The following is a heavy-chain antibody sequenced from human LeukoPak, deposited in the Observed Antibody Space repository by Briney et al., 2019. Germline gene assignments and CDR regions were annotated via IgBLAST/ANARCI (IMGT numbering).Heavy chain of an antibody. J-gene: IGHJ4*02. D-gene: IGHD5-18*01. CDR2: IYRSGTT. CDR1: GYSIRTSHY. V-gene: IGHV4-38-2*02. CDR3: ARAGDIAMAYPAYFDY. Sequence: SETLPLTSTVSGYSIRTSHYWGWIRQSPGKGLEWIGNIYRSGTTYYNPSLKSRVTISMDTSKNQFSLKLSSVTAADTAVYYCARAGDIAMAYPAYFDYWGQRTLVTVSS.